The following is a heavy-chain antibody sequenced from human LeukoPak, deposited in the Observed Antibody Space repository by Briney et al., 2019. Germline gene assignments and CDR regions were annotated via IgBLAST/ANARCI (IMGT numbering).Heavy chain of an antibody. CDR2: INQSGST. Sequence: SETLSLTCAVYGGSFSGYYWNWIRQPPGKGLEWIGEINQSGSTNYNPSLKSRVTISFDTSKNQFSLKLSSVTAADTAVYYCAREGLAWTYYYDSSGYETDAFDIWGQGTMVTVSS. J-gene: IGHJ3*02. V-gene: IGHV4-34*01. CDR3: AREGLAWTYYYDSSGYETDAFDI. CDR1: GGSFSGYY. D-gene: IGHD3-22*01.